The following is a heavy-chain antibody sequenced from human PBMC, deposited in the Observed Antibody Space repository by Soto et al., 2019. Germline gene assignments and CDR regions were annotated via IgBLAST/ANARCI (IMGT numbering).Heavy chain of an antibody. CDR3: ARSHSGYDPLGMDV. D-gene: IGHD5-12*01. J-gene: IGHJ6*02. CDR1: GGSVSSGSYY. V-gene: IGHV4-61*01. Sequence: QVQLQESGPGLVKPSETLSLTCTVSGGSVSSGSYYWSWIRQPPGKGLEWIGYIYDTGSTDYNPSLKSRVTISVDTSKNRFSVKLYSVTAADTAVYYCARSHSGYDPLGMDVWGQGTTVTVSS. CDR2: IYDTGST.